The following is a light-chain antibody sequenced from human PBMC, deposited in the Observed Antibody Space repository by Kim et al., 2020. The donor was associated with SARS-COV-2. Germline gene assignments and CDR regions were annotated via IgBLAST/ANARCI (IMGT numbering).Light chain of an antibody. J-gene: IGLJ3*02. CDR2: SNN. CDR3: AAWDDSLNGPV. Sequence: QSVLTQPPSASGTPGQRVTISCSGSSSNIGNDTVNWYQQLPGTAPKLLIYSNNQRPSGVPDRFSGSKSGTSASLAVSGLQSEDEADYYCAAWDDSLNGPVFDGGTQLTVL. V-gene: IGLV1-44*01. CDR1: SSNIGNDT.